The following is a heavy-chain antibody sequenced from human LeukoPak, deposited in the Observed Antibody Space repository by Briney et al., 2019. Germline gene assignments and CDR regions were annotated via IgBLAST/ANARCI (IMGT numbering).Heavy chain of an antibody. CDR1: GFTFSSYA. CDR2: IRYDGSNK. CDR3: AKAKPPYGSGSYLWYFDL. D-gene: IGHD3-10*01. V-gene: IGHV3-30*02. Sequence: GGSLRLSCAASGFTFSSYAMHWVRQAPGKGLEWVAFIRYDGSNKFYADSVKGRFTISRDNAKNSLYLQMNSLRAEDTALYYCAKAKPPYGSGSYLWYFDLWGRGTLVTVSS. J-gene: IGHJ2*01.